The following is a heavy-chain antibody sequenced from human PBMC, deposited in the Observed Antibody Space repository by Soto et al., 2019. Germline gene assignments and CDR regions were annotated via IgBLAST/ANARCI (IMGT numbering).Heavy chain of an antibody. CDR1: GYTFTSYG. CDR3: ARDGYDFWSGYRPIYYYGMDV. V-gene: IGHV1-18*04. CDR2: IGVYNGNT. J-gene: IGHJ6*02. D-gene: IGHD3-3*01. Sequence: VASVKVSCKASGYTFTSYGISWVRQAPGQGLEWMGWIGVYNGNTNYAQKLQGRVTMTTDTSTRTAYMELRSLRSDDTAVYYCARDGYDFWSGYRPIYYYGMDVWGQGTTVTVSS.